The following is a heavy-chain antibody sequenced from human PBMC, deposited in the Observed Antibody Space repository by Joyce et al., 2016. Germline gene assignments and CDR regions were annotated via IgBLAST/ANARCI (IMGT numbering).Heavy chain of an antibody. CDR1: GGSFSGYF. CDR2: INHSGDT. D-gene: IGHD6-19*01. Sequence: QVLLQQWGAGLLKPAETLSLPCAVHGGSFSGYFWSWIRQSPGKGQEWIAEINHSGDTNYKPSLKSGVTISVDASKNQVSLRLTSVTAADTAVYYCARTYRLWLDYDLDYWGQGTLVTDSS. J-gene: IGHJ4*02. V-gene: IGHV4-34*02. CDR3: ARTYRLWLDYDLDY.